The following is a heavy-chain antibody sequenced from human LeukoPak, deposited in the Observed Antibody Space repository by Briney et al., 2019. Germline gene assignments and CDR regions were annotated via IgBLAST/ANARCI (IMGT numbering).Heavy chain of an antibody. V-gene: IGHV4-59*01. Sequence: PSETLSLTCTVSGGSISSYYWSWIRQPPGKGLEWIGYIYYSGSTNYNPSLKSRVTISVDTSKNQFSLKLSSVTAADTAVYYCARVKKNVSCSWSYYYYMDVWGKGTTVTISS. CDR2: IYYSGST. J-gene: IGHJ6*03. CDR3: ARVKKNVSCSWSYYYYMDV. CDR1: GGSISSYY. D-gene: IGHD6-13*01.